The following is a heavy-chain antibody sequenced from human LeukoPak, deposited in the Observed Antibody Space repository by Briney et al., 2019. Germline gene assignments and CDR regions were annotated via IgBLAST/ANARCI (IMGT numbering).Heavy chain of an antibody. V-gene: IGHV5-51*01. CDR1: GYSFTSYW. Sequence: PGESLKISCKGSGYSFTSYWIDWVRQMPGKGLEWMGSIHPGDSDTRYSPSFQGPVTMSTDKSITTAYLQWSSLKTSDTAIYYCAVGNSSGRYFSDNWFDPWGQGTLVTVSS. CDR2: IHPGDSDT. J-gene: IGHJ5*02. CDR3: AVGNSSGRYFSDNWFDP. D-gene: IGHD6-19*01.